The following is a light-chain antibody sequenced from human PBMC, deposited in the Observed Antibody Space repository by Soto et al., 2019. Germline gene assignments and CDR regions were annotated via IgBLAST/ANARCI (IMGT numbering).Light chain of an antibody. CDR2: RNN. V-gene: IGLV1-47*01. J-gene: IGLJ1*01. Sequence: QSVLTQPPSASGTPGQRVTIYCSGSTSNIERNYVYWYQQLPGTAPKLLIYRNNERPSGVPDRFSGSKSGTSASLAISGLRSEDEADYYCAAWVDSLTAYVFGTGTKVTVL. CDR1: TSNIERNY. CDR3: AAWVDSLTAYV.